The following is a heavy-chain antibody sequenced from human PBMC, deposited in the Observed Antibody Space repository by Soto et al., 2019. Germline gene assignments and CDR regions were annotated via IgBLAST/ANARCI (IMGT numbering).Heavy chain of an antibody. CDR3: ARVASYSSGHGENWFDT. Sequence: SVKVSCKASGGTFSSYAISWVRQAPGQGLEWMGGIIPIFGTANYAQKFQGRVTITADESTSTAYMELSSLRSEDTAVYYCARVASYSSGHGENWFDTWGQGTLVTVSS. D-gene: IGHD6-19*01. CDR1: GGTFSSYA. J-gene: IGHJ5*02. CDR2: IIPIFGTA. V-gene: IGHV1-69*13.